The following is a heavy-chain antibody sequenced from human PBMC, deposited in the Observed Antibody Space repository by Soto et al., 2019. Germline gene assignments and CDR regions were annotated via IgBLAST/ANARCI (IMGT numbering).Heavy chain of an antibody. CDR1: GGSINTFY. CDR3: AREGSYSAYNFAHGIQLWSFDF. J-gene: IGHJ4*02. Sequence: TSETLSLTCTVSGGSINTFYWSWVRQPGGKGLEWIGRIFSSGSTSFNPSLESRVAMSVDTSKNHFSLNLSSVTAADMAVYYCAREGSYSAYNFAHGIQLWSFDFWGQGALVTVSS. CDR2: IFSSGST. V-gene: IGHV4-4*07. D-gene: IGHD5-12*01.